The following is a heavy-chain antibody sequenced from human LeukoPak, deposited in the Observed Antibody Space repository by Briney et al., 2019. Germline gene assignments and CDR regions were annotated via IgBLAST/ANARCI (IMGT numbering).Heavy chain of an antibody. CDR2: IYSNGGT. D-gene: IGHD2-2*02. CDR1: GDSISYYY. Sequence: SETLSLTCSVSGDSISYYYWPWIRQPAGKGLEWIGRIYSNGGTNYNPSLHSRVTMSIDTAKNQFSLNLSSVTAADTAIYYCARVHNSGPGYCSGTSCYRLGGWFDTWGQGTLVTVSS. CDR3: ARVHNSGPGYCSGTSCYRLGGWFDT. V-gene: IGHV4-4*07. J-gene: IGHJ5*02.